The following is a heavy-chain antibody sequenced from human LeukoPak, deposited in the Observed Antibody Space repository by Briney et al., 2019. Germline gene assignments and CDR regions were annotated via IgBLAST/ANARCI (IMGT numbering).Heavy chain of an antibody. D-gene: IGHD1-26*01. J-gene: IGHJ4*02. CDR1: GYSFTSYW. Sequence: GESLKISCKGSGYSFTSYWIGWMRQMPGKGLEWMGIIYPGDSDTRYSPSFQGQVTISADKSISTAYLQWSSLKASDTAMYYCARPGYPGASPYYFDYWGQGTLVTVSS. V-gene: IGHV5-51*01. CDR3: ARPGYPGASPYYFDY. CDR2: IYPGDSDT.